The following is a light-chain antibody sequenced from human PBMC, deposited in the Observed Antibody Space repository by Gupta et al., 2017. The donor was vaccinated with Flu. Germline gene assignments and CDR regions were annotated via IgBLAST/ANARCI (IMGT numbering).Light chain of an antibody. CDR3: GTGDSRRSVAV. CDR1: ISNIGNNY. J-gene: IGLJ7*01. Sequence: QSVLTQPPSVSAAPGQKVTISCSGNISNIGNNYVSWYQQLPGTTPKLLIYDINKRPSVMPDRFSGSKSGTSATLATTGLQTGEEADYYCGTGDSRRSVAVFGGGTKLTVL. CDR2: DIN. V-gene: IGLV1-51*01.